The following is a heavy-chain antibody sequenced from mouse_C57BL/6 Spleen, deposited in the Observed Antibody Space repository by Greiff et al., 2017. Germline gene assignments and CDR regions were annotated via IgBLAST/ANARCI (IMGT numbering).Heavy chain of an antibody. CDR3: ERQSYSNYSGYAMDY. J-gene: IGHJ4*01. V-gene: IGHV1-69*01. D-gene: IGHD2-5*01. CDR2: IDPSDSNT. Sequence: QVQLKQPGAELVMPGASVKLSCKASGYTFTSYWMHWVKQRPGQGLEWIGEIDPSDSNTNYNQKFKGKSTLTVDKSSSTAYMQLSSLTSEDSAVYYCERQSYSNYSGYAMDYWGQGTSVTVSS. CDR1: GYTFTSYW.